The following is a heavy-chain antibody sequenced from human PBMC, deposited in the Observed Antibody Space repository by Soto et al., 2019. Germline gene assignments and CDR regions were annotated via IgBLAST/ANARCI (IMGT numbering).Heavy chain of an antibody. Sequence: PGGSLRLSCAASGFTFSSYGMHWVRQAPGKGLEWVAVISYDGSNKYYADSVKGRFTISRDNSKNTLYLQMNSLRAEDTAVYYCAKRGYSSSWYGGGYYYYGMDVWGQGTTVTVSS. D-gene: IGHD6-13*01. J-gene: IGHJ6*02. CDR2: ISYDGSNK. CDR3: AKRGYSSSWYGGGYYYYGMDV. CDR1: GFTFSSYG. V-gene: IGHV3-30*18.